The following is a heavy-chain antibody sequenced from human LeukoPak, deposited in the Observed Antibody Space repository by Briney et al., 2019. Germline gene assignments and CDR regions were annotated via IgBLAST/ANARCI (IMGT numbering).Heavy chain of an antibody. J-gene: IGHJ3*02. CDR1: GGSFSGYY. Sequence: KPSETLSLTCAVYGGSFSGYYWSWIRQPPGKGLEWIGEINYSGSTNYNPSLKSRVTISVDTSKNQFSLKLTSVTAADTALYYCMRVVIAASPDAFDIWGQGTMVTVSS. D-gene: IGHD2-15*01. CDR3: MRVVIAASPDAFDI. CDR2: INYSGST. V-gene: IGHV4-34*01.